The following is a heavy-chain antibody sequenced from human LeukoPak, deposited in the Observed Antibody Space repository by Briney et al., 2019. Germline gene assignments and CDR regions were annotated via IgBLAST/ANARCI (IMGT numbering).Heavy chain of an antibody. CDR3: ARDPRWLRYGGYFDY. J-gene: IGHJ4*02. D-gene: IGHD5-24*01. V-gene: IGHV1-2*06. Sequence: ASVKVSCKASGYTLTGYYMHWVRQAPGQGLEWMGRINPNSGGTNYAQKFQGRVTMTRDTSISTAYMELSRLRSDDTAVYYCARDPRWLRYGGYFDYWGQGTLVTVSS. CDR1: GYTLTGYY. CDR2: INPNSGGT.